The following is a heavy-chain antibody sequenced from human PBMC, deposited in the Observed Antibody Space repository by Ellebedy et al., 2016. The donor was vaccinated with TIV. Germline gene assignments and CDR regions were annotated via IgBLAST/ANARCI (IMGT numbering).Heavy chain of an antibody. J-gene: IGHJ4*02. CDR1: GGTFSSYA. V-gene: IGHV1-8*02. Sequence: ASVKVSXXASGGTFSSYAISWVRQAPGQGLEWMGWMNPNSGNTGYAQKFQGRVTMTRNTSISTAYMELSSLRSEDTAVYYCARDPVMVRGGGDDYWGQGTLVTVSS. CDR3: ARDPVMVRGGGDDY. D-gene: IGHD3-10*01. CDR2: MNPNSGNT.